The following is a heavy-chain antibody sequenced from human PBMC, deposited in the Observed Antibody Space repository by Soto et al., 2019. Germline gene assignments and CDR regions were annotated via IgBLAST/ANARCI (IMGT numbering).Heavy chain of an antibody. CDR2: IVVGSGNT. D-gene: IGHD3-9*01. Sequence: SVKVSGKASGFTFTSSAVQWVRQARGQRLEWIGWIVVGSGNTNYAQKFQERVTITRDMSTSTAYMELSSLRSEDTAVYYCAAYYDILTGYYPYGMDVWGQGTTVTVSS. CDR1: GFTFTSSA. V-gene: IGHV1-58*01. J-gene: IGHJ6*02. CDR3: AAYYDILTGYYPYGMDV.